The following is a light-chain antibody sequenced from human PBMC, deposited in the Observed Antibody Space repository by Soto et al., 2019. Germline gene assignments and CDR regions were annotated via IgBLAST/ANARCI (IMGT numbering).Light chain of an antibody. J-gene: IGKJ4*01. CDR3: QHSSNYPLT. V-gene: IGKV1-39*01. Sequence: DIQMTQSPSSLSASVGDRITITCRASQSINKYLNWYQQKSGEAPRLLIYGAVTLQTGVPSRFSGGGSGTDFTLTLSSLQPEDYATYYCQHSSNYPLTFGGGTKVEIK. CDR1: QSINKY. CDR2: GAV.